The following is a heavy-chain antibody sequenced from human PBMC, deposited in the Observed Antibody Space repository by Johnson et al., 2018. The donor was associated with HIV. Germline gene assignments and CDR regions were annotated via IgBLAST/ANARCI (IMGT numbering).Heavy chain of an antibody. CDR2: IKQDGSEK. CDR3: AKGRGSALGQLPIFPTCFDF. CDR1: GFTFDDYG. D-gene: IGHD3-16*01. J-gene: IGHJ3*01. V-gene: IGHV3-7*03. Sequence: VQLVESGGDLVQPGKSLRLSCAASGFTFDDYGMSWVRQAPGKGLEWVANIKQDGSEKYYVDSVKGRFTISRDNAKNSMYLQMNTLRAEDTAIYYCAKGRGSALGQLPIFPTCFDFLGQGTMVTVSS.